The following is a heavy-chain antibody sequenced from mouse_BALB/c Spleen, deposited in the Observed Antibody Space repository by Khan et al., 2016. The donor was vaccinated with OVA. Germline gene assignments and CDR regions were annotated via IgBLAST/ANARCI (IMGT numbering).Heavy chain of an antibody. D-gene: IGHD4-1*01. CDR1: GFTFSPYS. V-gene: IGHV5-6*01. Sequence: EVHLVESGGDLVKSGGSLKLSCAASGFTFSPYSMSWVRQTPDKRLEWVATISSDGDYTYYPDSLKGRFNISRDNAKNTLYLQMSSLKAEDTAIYYCATHLTGSFAYWGQGTLVTVSA. CDR2: ISSDGDYT. CDR3: ATHLTGSFAY. J-gene: IGHJ3*01.